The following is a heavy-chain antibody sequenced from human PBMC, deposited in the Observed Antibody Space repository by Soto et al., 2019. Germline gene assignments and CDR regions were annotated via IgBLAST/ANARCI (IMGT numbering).Heavy chain of an antibody. CDR2: IIPILGIA. V-gene: IGHV1-69*08. D-gene: IGHD2-15*01. J-gene: IGHJ4*02. Sequence: QVQLVQSGAEVKKPGSSVKVSCKASGGTFSSYTISWVRQAPGQGLEWMGRIIPILGIANYAQKFQGRVTITADKSTSTADMELSSLRSDDTAVYYCARELNEGYRFVGAPLDPEAHFDYWGQGTLVTVSS. CDR3: ARELNEGYRFVGAPLDPEAHFDY. CDR1: GGTFSSYT.